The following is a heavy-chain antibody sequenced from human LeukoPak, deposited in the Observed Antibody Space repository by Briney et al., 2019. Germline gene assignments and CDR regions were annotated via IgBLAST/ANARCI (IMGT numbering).Heavy chain of an antibody. Sequence: GGSLRLSCAASGFIFSSYSMSWVRQAPGMGLEWVANIKQDGSEKYYVDSVKGRFTISRDNAKNSLYLQMNSLRAEDTAVYYCARARTVTKYYFDYWGQGTLVTVSS. D-gene: IGHD4-17*01. CDR3: ARARTVTKYYFDY. CDR2: IKQDGSEK. CDR1: GFIFSSYS. V-gene: IGHV3-7*03. J-gene: IGHJ4*02.